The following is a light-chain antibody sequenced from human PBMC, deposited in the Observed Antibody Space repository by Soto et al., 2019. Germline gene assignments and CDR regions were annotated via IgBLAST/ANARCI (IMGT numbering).Light chain of an antibody. CDR2: FAS. J-gene: IGKJ1*01. CDR1: QGIGDR. CDR3: LHTFSFPRT. Sequence: DIQMTQPPSSVSASVGDRVTITCRASQGIGDRLAWYQQRPGKVPQLVVYFASTLPSGVPTRFSDSGSGAQFILTITPLQAEDFGTCYCLHTFSFPRTFGQGTKVEVK. V-gene: IGKV1-12*01.